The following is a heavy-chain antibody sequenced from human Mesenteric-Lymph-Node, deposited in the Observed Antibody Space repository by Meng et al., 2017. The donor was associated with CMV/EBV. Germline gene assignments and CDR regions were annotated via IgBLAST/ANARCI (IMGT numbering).Heavy chain of an antibody. J-gene: IGHJ3*02. CDR2: IYPGDSDT. V-gene: IGHV5-51*01. CDR3: ARIPCSSTSCYPYGDGNAFDI. CDR1: GYSFTSYW. Sequence: GESLKISCKGSGYSFTSYWIGWVRQMPGKGLEWMGIIYPGDSDTRYSPSFQGQATISADKSISTAYLQWSSLKASDTAMYYCARIPCSSTSCYPYGDGNAFDIWGQGTMVTVSS. D-gene: IGHD2-2*01.